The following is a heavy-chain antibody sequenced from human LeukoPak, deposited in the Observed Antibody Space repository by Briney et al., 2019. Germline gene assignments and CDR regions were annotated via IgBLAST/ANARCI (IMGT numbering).Heavy chain of an antibody. V-gene: IGHV4-31*03. D-gene: IGHD3-22*01. Sequence: SQTLSLTCTVSGVSISSGGYYWSWIRQHPGKGLEWIGYIYYSGSTYYNPSLKSRVTISVDTSKNQFSLKLSSVTAADTAVYYCAREYSSGYYPDWGQGTLVTVSS. CDR2: IYYSGST. CDR1: GVSISSGGYY. J-gene: IGHJ4*02. CDR3: AREYSSGYYPD.